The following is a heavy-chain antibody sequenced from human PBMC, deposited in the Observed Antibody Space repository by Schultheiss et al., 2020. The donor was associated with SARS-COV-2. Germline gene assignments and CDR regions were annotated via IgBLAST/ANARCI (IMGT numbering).Heavy chain of an antibody. Sequence: SETLSLTCAVYGGSFSGYYWSWIRQPPGKGLEWIGEINHSGSTNYNPSLKSRVTISVDTSKNQFSLKLSSVTAADTAVYYCARAGIAAGEAFDIWGQGTMVTVSS. CDR1: GGSFSGYY. CDR3: ARAGIAAGEAFDI. CDR2: INHSGST. V-gene: IGHV4-34*01. D-gene: IGHD6-13*01. J-gene: IGHJ3*02.